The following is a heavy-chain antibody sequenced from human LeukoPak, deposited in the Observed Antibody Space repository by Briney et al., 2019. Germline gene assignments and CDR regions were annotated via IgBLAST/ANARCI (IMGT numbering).Heavy chain of an antibody. Sequence: SETLSLTCAVSGYSISSGYYWGWIRQPPGKGLEWIGSIYHSGSTYYNPSLKSRVTISVDTSKNQFSLKLSSVTAADTAVYYCARGNSGYSSLYYFDYWGQGTLVTVSS. CDR3: ARGNSGYSSLYYFDY. V-gene: IGHV4-38-2*01. J-gene: IGHJ4*02. CDR2: IYHSGST. CDR1: GYSISSGYY. D-gene: IGHD5-18*01.